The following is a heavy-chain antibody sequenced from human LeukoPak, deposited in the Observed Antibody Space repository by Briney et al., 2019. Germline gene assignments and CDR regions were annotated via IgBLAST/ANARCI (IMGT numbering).Heavy chain of an antibody. CDR2: LSQGGNT. Sequence: SETLSLTCTVSGGSISGYYWSWIRQVPGKGLEWIGFLSQGGNTNYNPSLQSRVTISVDTSKNQLSLKLRSVTAADTAVYYCARGYEGFQHWGQGTLVTVSS. CDR1: GGSISGYY. V-gene: IGHV4-59*01. CDR3: ARGYEGFQH. J-gene: IGHJ1*01. D-gene: IGHD3-3*01.